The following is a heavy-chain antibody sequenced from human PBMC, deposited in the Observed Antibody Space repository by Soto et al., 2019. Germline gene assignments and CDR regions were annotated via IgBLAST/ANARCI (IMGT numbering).Heavy chain of an antibody. CDR3: ARGHPRYDFWSDSSSEFDF. J-gene: IGHJ4*02. CDR1: GGSITSGGSY. Sequence: QVQLQESGPGLVKPSQTLSLTCTVSGGSITSGGSYWSWIRQHPGKGLEWIGSIYYSGTTSYNPSIKRRVTISVDTSKNQFSLKLSFVTAADTAVYYCARGHPRYDFWSDSSSEFDFWGQGTLVTVSS. CDR2: IYYSGTT. V-gene: IGHV4-31*03. D-gene: IGHD3-3*01.